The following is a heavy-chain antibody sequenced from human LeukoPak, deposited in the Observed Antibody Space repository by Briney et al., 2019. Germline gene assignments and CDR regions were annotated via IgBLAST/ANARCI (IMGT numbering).Heavy chain of an antibody. CDR3: ARTRTAADPWTKYFDY. D-gene: IGHD6-13*01. CDR2: INTNTGNP. CDR1: GYTFTTYA. V-gene: IGHV7-4-1*02. Sequence: ASVKVSCKASGYTFTTYAMNWVRQAPGQGLEWMGWINTNTGNPTHAQGFTGRFVFSLDTSVSTAYLQISSLKAEDTAVYYCARTRTAADPWTKYFDYWGQGTLVTVSS. J-gene: IGHJ4*02.